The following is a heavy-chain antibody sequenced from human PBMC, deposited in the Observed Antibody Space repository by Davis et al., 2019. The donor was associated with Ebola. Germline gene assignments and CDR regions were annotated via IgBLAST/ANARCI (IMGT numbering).Heavy chain of an antibody. J-gene: IGHJ4*02. Sequence: MPSETLSLTCAVYGGSFSDYYWGWIRQPPGKGLEWIGEINHSGSTNYNPSLKSRVTISVDTSKNQFSLKLSSVTAADTAVYYCARDVSYWGQGTLVTVSS. V-gene: IGHV4-34*01. CDR3: ARDVSY. CDR1: GGSFSDYY. CDR2: INHSGST.